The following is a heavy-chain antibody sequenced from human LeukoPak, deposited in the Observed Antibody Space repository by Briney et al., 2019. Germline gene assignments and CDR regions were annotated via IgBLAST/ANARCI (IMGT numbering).Heavy chain of an antibody. Sequence: GRSLRLSCAASGFTFDDYAMHWVRQAPGKGLEWVSGISWASGSIGYADSVKGRFTISRDNAKSSLYLQMNSLRAEDTALYYCAKDGAAAPGFYYGMDVWGQGTTVTVSS. CDR3: AKDGAAAPGFYYGMDV. V-gene: IGHV3-9*01. CDR2: ISWASGSI. J-gene: IGHJ6*02. CDR1: GFTFDDYA. D-gene: IGHD2-2*01.